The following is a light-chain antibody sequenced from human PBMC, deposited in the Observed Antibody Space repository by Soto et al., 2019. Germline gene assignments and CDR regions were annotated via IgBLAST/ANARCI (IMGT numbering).Light chain of an antibody. V-gene: IGKV3-20*01. CDR1: QSVSRSY. J-gene: IGKJ4*01. CDR2: GAS. CDR3: QQCGSSPLT. Sequence: EIVLTQSPCTLSLAPGERATLSCRASQSVSRSYLGWYQQKPGQAPRLLIYGASTRATGIPDRFSGSGSGTYFTLTINTLEPEDFAVYYCQQCGSSPLTFGGGTKVEIK.